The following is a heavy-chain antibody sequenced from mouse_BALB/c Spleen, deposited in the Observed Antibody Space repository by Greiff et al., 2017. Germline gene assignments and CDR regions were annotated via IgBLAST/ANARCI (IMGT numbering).Heavy chain of an antibody. V-gene: IGHV5-6*01. J-gene: IGHJ3*01. Sequence: EVKLMESGGDLVKPGGSLKLSCAASGFTFSSYGMSWVRQTPDKRLEWVATISSGGSYTYYPDSVKGRFTISRDNAKNTLYLQMSSLKSEDTAMYYCARHVDGNPWFAYWGQGTLVTVSA. D-gene: IGHD2-1*01. CDR2: ISSGGSYT. CDR1: GFTFSSYG. CDR3: ARHVDGNPWFAY.